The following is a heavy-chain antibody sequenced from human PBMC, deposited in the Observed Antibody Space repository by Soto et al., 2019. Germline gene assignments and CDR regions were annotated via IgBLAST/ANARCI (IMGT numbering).Heavy chain of an antibody. V-gene: IGHV3-7*01. CDR2: IKTDGSEK. CDR3: VRDDDEGYYGSGRLAGDDY. J-gene: IGHJ4*02. Sequence: EAQLVESGGGLVQPGGSLRLSCAASGFTFSWYWMSWVRQAPGKGLEWVANIKTDGSEKYYVDSVKGRFTISRDNAKNSLFLQMNSLRAEDTAVYYYVRDDDEGYYGSGRLAGDDYWGQGTLITVSS. D-gene: IGHD3-10*01. CDR1: GFTFSWYW.